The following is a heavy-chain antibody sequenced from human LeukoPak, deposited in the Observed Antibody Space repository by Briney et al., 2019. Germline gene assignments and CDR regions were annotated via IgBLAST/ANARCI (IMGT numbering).Heavy chain of an antibody. CDR3: ARGTLDGSGSYPYYYYYYYMDV. D-gene: IGHD3-10*01. J-gene: IGHJ6*03. CDR2: IIPIIGTA. CDR1: GGTFSSYA. V-gene: IGHV1-69*13. Sequence: SVKVSCKASGGTFSSYAISWVRQAPGQGLEWMGGIIPIIGTANYAQKFQGRVTITADESTSTAYMELSSLRSEDTAVYYCARGTLDGSGSYPYYYYYYYMDVWGKGTTVTISS.